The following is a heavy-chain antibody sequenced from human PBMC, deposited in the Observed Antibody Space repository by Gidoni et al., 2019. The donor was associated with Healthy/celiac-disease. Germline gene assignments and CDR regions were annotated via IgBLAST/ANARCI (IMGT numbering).Heavy chain of an antibody. D-gene: IGHD3-9*01. J-gene: IGHJ6*02. V-gene: IGHV4-39*07. CDR1: GGSISSSSSY. CDR2: IYYSGST. CDR3: AREILRGYFDWLKAPWVDGMDV. Sequence: QLQLQESGPGLVTPSETLSLTCTVSGGSISSSSSYWGWIRQPPGKGLEWIGSIYYSGSTYYNPSLKSRVTISVDTSKNQFSLKLSSVTAADTAVYYCAREILRGYFDWLKAPWVDGMDVWGQGTTVTVSS.